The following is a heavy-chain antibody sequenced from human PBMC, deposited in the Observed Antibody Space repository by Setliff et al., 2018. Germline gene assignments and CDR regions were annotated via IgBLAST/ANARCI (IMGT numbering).Heavy chain of an antibody. D-gene: IGHD2-21*01. J-gene: IGHJ6*03. CDR1: GGSFTGYL. CDR3: ARGVVATQYYHCYYIDL. V-gene: IGHV4-34*01. Sequence: SETLSLTCDVSGGSFTGYLWTWVRQPPGRGLEWIGGIDHRGNTNYNLSLTSRVTISVDSSRRQFSLKLNSVTAADAAMYFCARGVVATQYYHCYYIDLWDKGTTVTVSS. CDR2: IDHRGNT.